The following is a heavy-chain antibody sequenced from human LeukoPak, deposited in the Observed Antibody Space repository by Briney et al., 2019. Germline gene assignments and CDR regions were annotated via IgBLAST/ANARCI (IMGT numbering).Heavy chain of an antibody. V-gene: IGHV1-2*02. J-gene: IGHJ3*02. CDR1: GYTFTDYY. CDR3: ASTITGTTYDAFDI. Sequence: ASVKVSCKASGYTFTDYYMHWVRQAPGQGLEWMGWINPNIGGGTNYAQKFQGRVTVTRDTSTGTVYMELSSLRSEDTAVYYCASTITGTTYDAFDIWGQGTMVTVSS. CDR2: INPNIGGGT. D-gene: IGHD1-7*01.